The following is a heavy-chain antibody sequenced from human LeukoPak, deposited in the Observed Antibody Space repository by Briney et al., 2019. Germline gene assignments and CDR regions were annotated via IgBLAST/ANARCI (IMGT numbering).Heavy chain of an antibody. CDR1: GGSISSGSYY. V-gene: IGHV4-61*02. CDR2: IYTSGST. J-gene: IGHJ4*02. D-gene: IGHD4-17*01. Sequence: SQTLSLTCTVSGGSISSGSYYWSWIRQPAGKGLEWIGRIYTSGSTNYNPSLKSRVTISVDTSKNQFSLKLSSVTAADTAVYYCASTVTTGPFDYWGQGTLVTVSS. CDR3: ASTVTTGPFDY.